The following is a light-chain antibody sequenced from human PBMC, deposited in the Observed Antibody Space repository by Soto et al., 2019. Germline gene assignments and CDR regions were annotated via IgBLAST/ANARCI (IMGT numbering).Light chain of an antibody. J-gene: IGLJ2*01. CDR1: SSDVGSYNL. CDR3: CSYAGSSTFHVV. V-gene: IGLV2-23*02. Sequence: QSALTQPASVSGSPGQSITISCTGTSSDVGSYNLVSWYQQHPGKAPKLMIYEVSKRPSGVSNRFSGSKSGNTASLRISGLQAEDEADYYCCSYAGSSTFHVVFGGGTKLTVL. CDR2: EVS.